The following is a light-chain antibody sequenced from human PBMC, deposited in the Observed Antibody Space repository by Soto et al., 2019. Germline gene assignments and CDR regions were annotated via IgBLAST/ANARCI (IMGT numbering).Light chain of an antibody. Sequence: QSALTQPASVSGSPGQSITISCTGTSSDVGGYKYVSWYQQHPGKAPKLLIYEVSNRPSGVSNRFSGSKSGNTASLTISGLQAEDEADYYCSSYTGSSIYVFGTGTKVTV. CDR2: EVS. V-gene: IGLV2-14*01. CDR1: SSDVGGYKY. J-gene: IGLJ1*01. CDR3: SSYTGSSIYV.